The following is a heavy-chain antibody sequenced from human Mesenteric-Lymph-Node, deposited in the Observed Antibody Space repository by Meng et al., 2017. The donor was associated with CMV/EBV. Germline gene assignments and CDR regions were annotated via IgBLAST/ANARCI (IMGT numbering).Heavy chain of an antibody. CDR1: GFTFDDYG. J-gene: IGHJ4*02. Sequence: GESLKISCAASGFTFDDYGMSWVRQAPGKGLEWVSGINWNGGSTGYADSVKGRFTISRDNAKNSLYLQMNSLRVEDTAVYYCARVKGIQLWLFDPVDYWGQGTLVTVSS. D-gene: IGHD5-18*01. CDR3: ARVKGIQLWLFDPVDY. CDR2: INWNGGST. V-gene: IGHV3-20*04.